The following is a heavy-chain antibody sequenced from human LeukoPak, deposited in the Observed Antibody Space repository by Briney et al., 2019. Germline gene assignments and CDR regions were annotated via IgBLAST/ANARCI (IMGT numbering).Heavy chain of an antibody. V-gene: IGHV3-53*01. D-gene: IGHD3-16*01. Sequence: GGSLRLSCVASGFTVSSYYVSWVRQSPGKGLEWASVIYSGGSTYYADSVEGRFTVSRVNSKNTLYLEMKSLRAEDTAVYYCARDLHPRLTGYFDYWGQGTLVTVSS. J-gene: IGHJ4*02. CDR1: GFTVSSYY. CDR3: ARDLHPRLTGYFDY. CDR2: IYSGGST.